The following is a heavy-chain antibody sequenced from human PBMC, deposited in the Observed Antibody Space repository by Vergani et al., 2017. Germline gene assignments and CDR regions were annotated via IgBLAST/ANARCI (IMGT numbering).Heavy chain of an antibody. CDR3: ARGQSRYCSSTSCYADYYYYYYMDV. D-gene: IGHD2-2*01. CDR1: GWSFSGYY. J-gene: IGHJ6*03. CDR2: INHSGST. V-gene: IGHV4-34*01. Sequence: QVQLQQWGAGLLKPSETLSLTCAVYGWSFSGYYWSWIRQPPGKGLEWIGEINHSGSTNYNPSLKSRVTISVDTSKNQFSLKLSSVTAADTAVYYCARGQSRYCSSTSCYADYYYYYYMDVWGKGTTVTVSS.